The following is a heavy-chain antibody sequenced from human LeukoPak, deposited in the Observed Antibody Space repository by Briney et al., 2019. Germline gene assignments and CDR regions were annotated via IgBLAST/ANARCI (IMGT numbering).Heavy chain of an antibody. CDR3: ARDRKSEIGGAIAGHYMDV. CDR1: GYTFTTYY. CDR2: IKPGDSVT. J-gene: IGHJ6*03. D-gene: IGHD3-16*02. V-gene: IGHV1-46*01. Sequence: ASVMVSCKASGYTFTTYYMHWVRQAPGQGLEWIGIIKPGDSVTSYSQNFKGRVTMTRDMSTTTVYMEMTSLRSDDTAVYYCARDRKSEIGGAIAGHYMDVWGKGTTVTVSS.